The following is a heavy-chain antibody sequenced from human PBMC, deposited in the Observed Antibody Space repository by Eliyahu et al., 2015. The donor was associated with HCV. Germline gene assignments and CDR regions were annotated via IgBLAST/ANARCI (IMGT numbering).Heavy chain of an antibody. CDR3: ARDIECTVTRCDVGMSAD. D-gene: IGHD2-8*02. Sequence: EVQLIESGGRLVRPGGSLRXSCXTSGFTFSTXSMNWVRQAPGKGLEWVASTSNSGTDKYYAESVMGRFTISRDNAKNSLYLQMNSLRAEDTAVYYXARDIECTVTRCDVGMSADWGQGTLVTVSS. J-gene: IGHJ4*02. V-gene: IGHV3-21*02. CDR1: GFTFSTXS. CDR2: TSNSGTDK.